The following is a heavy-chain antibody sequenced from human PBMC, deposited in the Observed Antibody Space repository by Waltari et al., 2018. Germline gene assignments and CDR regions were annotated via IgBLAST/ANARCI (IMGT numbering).Heavy chain of an antibody. D-gene: IGHD3-10*01. CDR3: ARDGDYSGSGSFDY. CDR1: GYIFSSYD. J-gene: IGHJ4*02. Sequence: QVQLVQSGAEVKKPGASVTVSCKASGYIFSSYDINWVRQAPGQGLEWVGWMNPNSGNVGYAQKFQDRLTITRSTSTSTAYMELSSLTSEDTAVYYCARDGDYSGSGSFDYWGQGTLVTVSS. V-gene: IGHV1-8*03. CDR2: MNPNSGNV.